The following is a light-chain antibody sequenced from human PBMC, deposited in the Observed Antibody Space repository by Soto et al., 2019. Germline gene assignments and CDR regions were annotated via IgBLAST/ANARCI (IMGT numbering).Light chain of an antibody. J-gene: IGKJ5*01. CDR3: QQSYSTPVT. CDR1: QTVSTS. CDR2: AAS. V-gene: IGKV1-39*01. Sequence: DIQMTQSPSSLSASVGDRVTITCRASQTVSTSLNWYQQKPGKAPNLLIYAASSLQGGVPSRFSGRGSGTDFTLIISSLQPEDFATYYCQQSYSTPVTFGQGTRLEIK.